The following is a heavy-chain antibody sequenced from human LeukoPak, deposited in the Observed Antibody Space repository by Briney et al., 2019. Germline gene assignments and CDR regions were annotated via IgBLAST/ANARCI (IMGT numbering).Heavy chain of an antibody. D-gene: IGHD2-2*01. V-gene: IGHV1-69*04. CDR3: ARDESCSTATCLSFFDY. CDR1: GGTFSSYT. CDR2: IIPILGLA. Sequence: SVKVSCKASGGTFSSYTISWVRQAPGQGLEWMGRIIPILGLANYAQKFQGRVMITADRSTSTAYMELSSLRSEDTAVYYCARDESCSTATCLSFFDYWGQGTLVTVPS. J-gene: IGHJ4*02.